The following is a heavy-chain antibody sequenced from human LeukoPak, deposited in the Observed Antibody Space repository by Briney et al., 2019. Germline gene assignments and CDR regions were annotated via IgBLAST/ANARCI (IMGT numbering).Heavy chain of an antibody. J-gene: IGHJ4*02. CDR2: INAGNGNA. D-gene: IGHD2-21*02. CDR1: GYTFTSYA. Sequence: ASVKVSCKASGYTFTSYAMHWVRQAPGQRLEWMGWINAGNGNAKYSQEFQGRVTITRDTSASTAYMELSSLRSEDMAVYYCARSRLLNNYFDYWGQGTLVTVSS. CDR3: ARSRLLNNYFDY. V-gene: IGHV1-3*03.